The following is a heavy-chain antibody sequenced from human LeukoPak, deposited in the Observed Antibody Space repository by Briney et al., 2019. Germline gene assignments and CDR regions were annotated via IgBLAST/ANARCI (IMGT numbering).Heavy chain of an antibody. CDR2: IYYSGST. CDR3: ARGRVAGPYFNY. D-gene: IGHD6-19*01. V-gene: IGHV4-59*12. Sequence: PSETLSLTCTVSGGSIRNYYWSWIRQPPGKGLEWIGYIYYSGSTNYNPSLKSRVTMSVDTSRNQFSLKLSSVTAADTAVYYCARGRVAGPYFNYWGQGTLVTVSS. CDR1: GGSIRNYY. J-gene: IGHJ4*02.